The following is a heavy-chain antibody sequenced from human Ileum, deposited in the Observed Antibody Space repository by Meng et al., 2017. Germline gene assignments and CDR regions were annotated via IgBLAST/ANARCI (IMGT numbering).Heavy chain of an antibody. Sequence: QVQLQQWGAGLLKPSETLSLTCAVYGGSFSGYYWTWIRQPPGKGLEWIGEIHHSGSTNYNPSLKSRVTKSIDTSKIQFSLELSSVTAADAAVYYCARYGGSGSYWHFDPWGRGTLVTVSS. D-gene: IGHD3-10*01. J-gene: IGHJ2*01. CDR2: IHHSGST. V-gene: IGHV4-34*01. CDR3: ARYGGSGSYWHFDP. CDR1: GGSFSGYY.